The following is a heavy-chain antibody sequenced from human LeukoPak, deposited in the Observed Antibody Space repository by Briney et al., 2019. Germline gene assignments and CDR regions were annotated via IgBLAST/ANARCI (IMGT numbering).Heavy chain of an antibody. J-gene: IGHJ3*02. CDR3: ARPYSSGWSGYAFDI. Sequence: GESLKISCKGSGYSFTSYWIGWVRQMPGKGLEWMGIIYPGDSDTRYSPSFQGQVTISADKSISTAYLQWSSLKASDTAMYYCARPYSSGWSGYAFDIWGQGTMVTVSS. CDR1: GYSFTSYW. D-gene: IGHD6-19*01. V-gene: IGHV5-51*01. CDR2: IYPGDSDT.